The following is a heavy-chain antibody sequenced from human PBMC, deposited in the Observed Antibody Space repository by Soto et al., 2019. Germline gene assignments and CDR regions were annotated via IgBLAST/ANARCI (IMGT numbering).Heavy chain of an antibody. CDR3: ARSIPQFDY. Sequence: PGGSLRLSCAVSGFSFGSYSMSWLRQTPGKGLEWVSSIYSGSTKMFFADSVKGRFTISRDNAKNSLYLQMHSLTAEDTAVYYCARSIPQFDYWGQGTLVTVSS. J-gene: IGHJ4*02. V-gene: IGHV3-21*01. CDR2: IYSGSTKM. CDR1: GFSFGSYS. D-gene: IGHD2-2*02.